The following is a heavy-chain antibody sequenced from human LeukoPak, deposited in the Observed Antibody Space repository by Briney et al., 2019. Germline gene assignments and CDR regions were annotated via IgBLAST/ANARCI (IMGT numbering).Heavy chain of an antibody. Sequence: GSLRLSCAASGFTFSSYWMSWVRQPPGKGLEWIGEINHSGSTNYNPSLKSRVTISVDTSKNQFSLKLSSVTAADTAVYYCAREPSGGGWYYFDYWGQGTLVTVSS. J-gene: IGHJ4*02. V-gene: IGHV4-34*01. D-gene: IGHD6-19*01. CDR2: INHSGST. CDR1: GFTFSSYW. CDR3: AREPSGGGWYYFDY.